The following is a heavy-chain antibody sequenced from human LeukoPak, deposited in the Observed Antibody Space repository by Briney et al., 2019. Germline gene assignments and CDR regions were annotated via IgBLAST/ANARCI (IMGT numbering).Heavy chain of an antibody. V-gene: IGHV3-7*01. CDR3: ARDQGHSGYDLGHFDY. D-gene: IGHD5-12*01. CDR1: GFTFSSYW. CDR2: IEQDGSEK. J-gene: IGHJ4*02. Sequence: GGSLRLSCAASGFTFSSYWMSWVRQAPGKGLEWVANIEQDGSEKYYVDSVKGRFTISRDNAKNSLYLQMNSLRAEDTAVYYCARDQGHSGYDLGHFDYWGQGTLVTVSS.